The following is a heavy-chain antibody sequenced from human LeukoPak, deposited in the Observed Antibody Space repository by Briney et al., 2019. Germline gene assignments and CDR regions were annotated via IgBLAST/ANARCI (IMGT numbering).Heavy chain of an antibody. Sequence: ASVKVSCKASGYTFTSYYMHWVRQAPGEGLEWMGIINPSGGSTSYAQKFQGRVTMTRDMSTSTVYMELSSLRSEDTAVYYCARVRGWLPEKENYWGQGTLVTVSS. CDR3: ARVRGWLPEKENY. CDR2: INPSGGST. J-gene: IGHJ4*02. V-gene: IGHV1-46*01. CDR1: GYTFTSYY. D-gene: IGHD5-24*01.